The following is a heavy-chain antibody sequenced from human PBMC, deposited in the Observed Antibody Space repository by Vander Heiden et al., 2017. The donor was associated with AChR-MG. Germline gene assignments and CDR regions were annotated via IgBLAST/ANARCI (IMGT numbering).Heavy chain of an antibody. CDR2: IPYDGSNK. CDR3: ARAAGCTGGTGNPRWGYYYYAMDV. Sequence: QVQLVESGGGVVQPGRSLRLSCAASGFTFSTYAMHWVRQAPGQGLGWVAVIPYDGSNKYYADSVNGRFTISRENSKNRLYLEMNSLRAEDTAVYDCARAAGCTGGTGNPRWGYYYYAMDVWGQGTTGTVSS. V-gene: IGHV3-30-3*01. CDR1: GFTFSTYA. D-gene: IGHD2-8*02. J-gene: IGHJ6*02.